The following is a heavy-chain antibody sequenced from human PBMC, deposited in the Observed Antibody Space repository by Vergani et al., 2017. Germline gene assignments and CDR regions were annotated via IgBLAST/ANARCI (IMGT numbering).Heavy chain of an antibody. J-gene: IGHJ4*02. CDR2: INHSGST. CDR1: GGSFSGYY. Sequence: QVQLQQWGAGLLKPSETLSLTCAVYGGSFSGYYWSWIRQPPGMGLEGIGEINHSGSTNYNPSLKSRVTISVDTSKNQFSLKLSSVTAADTAMYYCAVRPRVNLVGGEIVTKRTFDYWSQGSLVTVSS. D-gene: IGHD3-10*01. V-gene: IGHV4-34*01. CDR3: AVRPRVNLVGGEIVTKRTFDY.